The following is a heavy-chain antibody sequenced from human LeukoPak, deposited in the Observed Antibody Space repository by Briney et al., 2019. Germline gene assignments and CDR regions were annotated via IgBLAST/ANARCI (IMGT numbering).Heavy chain of an antibody. V-gene: IGHV1-8*01. CDR2: MNPNSGNT. J-gene: IGHJ4*02. CDR3: ARGLPRTPKDY. Sequence: PAASVKVSCKASGCTFTSYDINWVRQATGQGLEWMGWMNPNSGNTGYALKFQGRVTMTRNTSISTAYMELSSLRSEDTAVYYCARGLPRTPKDYWGQGTLVTVSS. CDR1: GCTFTSYD.